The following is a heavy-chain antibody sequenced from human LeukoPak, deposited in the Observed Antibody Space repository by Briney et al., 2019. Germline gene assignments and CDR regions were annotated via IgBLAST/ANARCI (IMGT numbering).Heavy chain of an antibody. J-gene: IGHJ3*02. CDR3: ARGRGAYYYGSGSYRDAFDI. Sequence: SETLSLTCTVSGGSVSSGSYYWSWIRQPPGKGLEWIGYIYYSGSTNYNPSLKSRVTISVDTSKNQFSLKLSSVTAADTAVYYCARGRGAYYYGSGSYRDAFDIWGQGTMVTVSS. D-gene: IGHD3-10*01. CDR2: IYYSGST. V-gene: IGHV4-61*01. CDR1: GGSVSSGSYY.